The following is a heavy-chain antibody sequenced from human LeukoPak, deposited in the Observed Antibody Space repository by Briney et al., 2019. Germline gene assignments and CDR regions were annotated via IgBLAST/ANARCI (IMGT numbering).Heavy chain of an antibody. CDR2: MYHGGST. Sequence: PSETLSLTCSVSGYSISGGYYWGWIRQPPGRGLEWIASMYHGGSTFYNPSLRSRVTISIDTPKNQFSLKLSSVTAADTAVYYCARVMTTATTWAFDVWGQGTMVTVSS. D-gene: IGHD4-17*01. CDR1: GYSISGGYY. V-gene: IGHV4-38-2*02. J-gene: IGHJ3*01. CDR3: ARVMTTATTWAFDV.